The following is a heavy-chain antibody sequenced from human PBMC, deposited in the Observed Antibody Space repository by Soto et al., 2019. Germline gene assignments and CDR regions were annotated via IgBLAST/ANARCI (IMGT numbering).Heavy chain of an antibody. CDR3: AKDGGGGFIAGIDY. D-gene: IGHD3-16*01. V-gene: IGHV3-21*01. CDR2: ISSSSSYI. CDR1: GFTFSSYS. Sequence: PGGSLRLSCAASGFTFSSYSMNWVRQAPGKGLEWVSSISSSSSYIYYADSVKGRFTISRDNAKNSLYLQMNSLRAEDTAVYYCAKDGGGGFIAGIDYWGQGTLVTVSS. J-gene: IGHJ4*02.